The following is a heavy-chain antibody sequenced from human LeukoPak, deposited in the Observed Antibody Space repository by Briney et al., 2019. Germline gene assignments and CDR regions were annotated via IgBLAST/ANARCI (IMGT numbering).Heavy chain of an antibody. CDR1: GFTFSSYG. Sequence: PGGSLRLSCAASGFTFSSYGMHWVRQAPGKGLEGVAVISYDGSNKYYADSVKGRFTISRDNSKNTLYLQINSLRAEDTAVYYCAKGHVLRYFDWLSPLHYFDYWGQGTLVTVSS. J-gene: IGHJ4*02. CDR3: AKGHVLRYFDWLSPLHYFDY. V-gene: IGHV3-30*18. D-gene: IGHD3-9*01. CDR2: ISYDGSNK.